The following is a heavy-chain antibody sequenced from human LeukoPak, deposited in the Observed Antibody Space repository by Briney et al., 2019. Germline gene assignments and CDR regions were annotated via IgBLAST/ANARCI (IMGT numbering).Heavy chain of an antibody. CDR2: IGYDGSNK. D-gene: IGHD6-6*01. V-gene: IGHV3-33*01. CDR3: ARDTAARFFYYYMDV. CDR1: GFTFSSYG. J-gene: IGHJ6*03. Sequence: GGSLGISCAASGFTFSSYGMHWVRQAPGKGLDWVAVIGYDGSNKYYADSVKGRFTISRDNSKNTLYLQMNSLRAEDTAVYYCARDTAARFFYYYMDVWGKGTTVTVSS.